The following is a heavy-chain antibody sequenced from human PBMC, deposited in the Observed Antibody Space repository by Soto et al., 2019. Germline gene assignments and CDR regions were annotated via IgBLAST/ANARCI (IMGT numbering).Heavy chain of an antibody. CDR3: ARGSWFGEFYYYYGMDV. D-gene: IGHD3-10*01. CDR1: GGSISSGDYY. V-gene: IGHV4-30-4*01. CDR2: IYYSGST. J-gene: IGHJ6*02. Sequence: SETLSLTCTVSGGSISSGDYYWSWIRQPPGKGLEWIGYIYYSGSTYYNPSLKSRVTISVDTSKNQFSLKLSSVTAADTAVYCCARGSWFGEFYYYYGMDVWGQGTTVTVSS.